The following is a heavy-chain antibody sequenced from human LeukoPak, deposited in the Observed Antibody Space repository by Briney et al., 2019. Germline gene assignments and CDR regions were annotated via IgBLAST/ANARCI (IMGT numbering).Heavy chain of an antibody. D-gene: IGHD5-12*01. CDR2: IYPSGSN. CDR1: GGSISGYF. V-gene: IGHV4-4*07. CDR3: AREPTSGREPTSGRPLDY. Sequence: PSETLSLTCTVSGGSISGYFWSWIRQPAGKGLEWIGRIYPSGSNNYNPSLKSRVTMSLDTSKNHLSLNLSSVTAADTAVYYCAREPTSGREPTSGRPLDYRGQGTLVTVSS. J-gene: IGHJ4*02.